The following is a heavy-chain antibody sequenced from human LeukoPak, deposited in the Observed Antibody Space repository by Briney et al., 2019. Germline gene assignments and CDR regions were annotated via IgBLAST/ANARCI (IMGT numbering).Heavy chain of an antibody. CDR1: GFTFGDYA. CDR2: IRSKAYGGTT. J-gene: IGHJ4*02. Sequence: GGSLRLSCTASGFTFGDYAMSWVRQAPGKGLERVGFIRSKAYGGTTEYAASVKGRFTISRDDSKSIAYLQMNSLKTEDTAVYYCTKDSSSWPDYWGQGTLVTVSS. V-gene: IGHV3-49*04. CDR3: TKDSSSWPDY. D-gene: IGHD6-13*01.